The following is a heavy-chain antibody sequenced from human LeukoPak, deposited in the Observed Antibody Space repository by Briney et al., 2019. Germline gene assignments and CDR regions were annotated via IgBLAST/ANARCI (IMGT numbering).Heavy chain of an antibody. D-gene: IGHD3-16*02. CDR3: ARYDYVWGSYRRDVFDI. CDR2: IYLSGFT. Sequence: SETLSLTCTVSGGSISSHNWSWIRQPPGKGLEWIGYIYLSGFTNYNPSLMSRVTMSLGTSKNQFSLNLSSVTAADTAVYYCARYDYVWGSYRRDVFDIWGQGTMVTVSS. V-gene: IGHV4-59*11. CDR1: GGSISSHN. J-gene: IGHJ3*02.